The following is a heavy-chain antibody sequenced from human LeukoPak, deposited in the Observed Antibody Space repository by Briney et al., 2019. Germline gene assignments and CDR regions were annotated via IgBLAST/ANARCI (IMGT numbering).Heavy chain of an antibody. CDR1: GGSISGSGSSYY. J-gene: IGHJ3*02. V-gene: IGHV4-39*01. CDR2: IYYSGST. Sequence: SSETLSLTCTVSGGSISGSGSSYYWVWIRQPPGKGLEWIGSIYYSGSTYYNPSLKSRVTISVDTSENQFSLKLSSVTAADTAVYFCARTPRYSGNYYNAFDIWGQGTTVTVSS. CDR3: ARTPRYSGNYYNAFDI. D-gene: IGHD1-26*01.